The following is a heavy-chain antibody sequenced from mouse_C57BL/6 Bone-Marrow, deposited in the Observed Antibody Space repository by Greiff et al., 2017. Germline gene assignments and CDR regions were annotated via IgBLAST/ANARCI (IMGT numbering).Heavy chain of an antibody. CDR2: ISNLAYSI. D-gene: IGHD1-1*01. Sequence: EVKLVESGGGLVQPGGSLKLSCAASGFTFSDYGMAWVRQAPRKGPEWVAFISNLAYSIYYADTVTGRFTISRENAKNTLYLEMSSLRSEDTAMYYCARLDYGSRNWYFDVWGTGTTVTVSS. CDR3: ARLDYGSRNWYFDV. CDR1: GFTFSDYG. V-gene: IGHV5-15*01. J-gene: IGHJ1*03.